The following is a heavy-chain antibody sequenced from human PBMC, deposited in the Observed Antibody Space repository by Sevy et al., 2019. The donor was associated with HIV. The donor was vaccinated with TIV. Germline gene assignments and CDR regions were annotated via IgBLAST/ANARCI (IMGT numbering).Heavy chain of an antibody. V-gene: IGHV3-23*01. J-gene: IGHJ4*02. CDR1: GFTFSSYA. CDR3: AKTVTIANFDY. Sequence: GGSLRLSCAASGFTFSSYAMSWVRQAPGKGLEWLSAISGSGGSTYYADSVRSRFTISRDNFKNTLYLQMNSLRAKDTAVYDWAKTVTIANFDYWGQGTLVTVSS. CDR2: ISGSGGST. D-gene: IGHD2-2*01.